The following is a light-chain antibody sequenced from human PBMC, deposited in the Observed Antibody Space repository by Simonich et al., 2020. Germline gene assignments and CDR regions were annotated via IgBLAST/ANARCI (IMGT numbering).Light chain of an antibody. J-gene: IGLJ3*02. V-gene: IGLV3-27*01. CDR1: VLAKKY. CDR2: KDS. Sequence: SYELTQPSSVSVSPGQTARNTCSGDVLAKKYARWVQQKPGQAPVLVIYKDSERPSGIPERFSGYSSGTTVTLTISGAQVEDEADYYCYSAADNNWVFGGGTKLTVL. CDR3: YSAADNNWV.